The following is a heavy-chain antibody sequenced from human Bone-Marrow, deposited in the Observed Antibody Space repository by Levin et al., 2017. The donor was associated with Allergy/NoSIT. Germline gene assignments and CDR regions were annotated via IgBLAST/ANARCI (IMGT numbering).Heavy chain of an antibody. J-gene: IGHJ5*02. D-gene: IGHD3/OR15-3a*01. Sequence: GGSLRLSCEASGFSFSTFAMSWVRQAPGKGLEWVSAISGRGGSTYYTDSVKGRFTISRDNSKDTGYLQMNSLTAADTAVYYCAKGGDGLVPLMAFFDIWGQGALVTVSS. V-gene: IGHV3-23*01. CDR3: AKGGDGLVPLMAFFDI. CDR1: GFSFSTFA. CDR2: ISGRGGST.